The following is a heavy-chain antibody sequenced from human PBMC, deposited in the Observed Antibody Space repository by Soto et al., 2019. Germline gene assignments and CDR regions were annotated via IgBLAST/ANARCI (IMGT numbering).Heavy chain of an antibody. D-gene: IGHD5-12*01. CDR2: INAGNGNT. Sequence: ASVKVSFKASGYTFTSYAMHWVRQAPGQRLEWMGWINAGNGNTKYSQKFQGRVTITRDTSASTAYMELSSLRSEDTAVYYCARDPRRSGYDYFDYWGQGTLVTVSS. CDR3: ARDPRRSGYDYFDY. CDR1: GYTFTSYA. V-gene: IGHV1-3*01. J-gene: IGHJ4*02.